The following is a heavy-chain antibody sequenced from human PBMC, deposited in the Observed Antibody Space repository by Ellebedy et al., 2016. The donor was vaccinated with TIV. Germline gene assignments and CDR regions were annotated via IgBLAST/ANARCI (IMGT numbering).Heavy chain of an antibody. CDR3: ATDGSYGDYRSPTHAFEF. D-gene: IGHD4-17*01. Sequence: GGSLRLSCAASGFAFSSYWMSWVRQAPGKGLEWVANINQDGSVKYYVDSVKGRFTISRDNAKNSLYLQMNSLGADDTAVYFCATDGSYGDYRSPTHAFEFWGQGTMVTVSS. CDR2: INQDGSVK. J-gene: IGHJ3*01. V-gene: IGHV3-7*01. CDR1: GFAFSSYW.